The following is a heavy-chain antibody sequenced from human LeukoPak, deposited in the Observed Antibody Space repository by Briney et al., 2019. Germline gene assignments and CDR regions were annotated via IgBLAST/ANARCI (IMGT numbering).Heavy chain of an antibody. CDR1: GFSLSTSGVG. V-gene: IGHV2-5*02. Sequence: SGPTLVNPTQTLTLTCTFSGFSLSTSGVGVGWIRQPPGKALEWLALIYWDDDKRYSPSLKSRLTITKDTFKNQVVLTMTNMDPVDTATYYCAHYCSSTSCYGLFDYWGQGTLVTVSS. CDR3: AHYCSSTSCYGLFDY. J-gene: IGHJ4*02. CDR2: IYWDDDK. D-gene: IGHD2-2*01.